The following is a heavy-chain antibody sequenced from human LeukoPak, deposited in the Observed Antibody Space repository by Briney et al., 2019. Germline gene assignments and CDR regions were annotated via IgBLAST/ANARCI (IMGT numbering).Heavy chain of an antibody. D-gene: IGHD3-3*01. J-gene: IGHJ5*02. V-gene: IGHV4-34*01. CDR1: GGSFSGYY. Sequence: SETLSLTCAVYGGSFSGYYWSWIRQPPGKGLEWIGEINHSGSTNYNPSLKSRVTISVDTSKSHFTLKMNSVTASDTALYSCAGHKYYNFWGSFNWFDPWGQGTLVTVSS. CDR3: AGHKYYNFWGSFNWFDP. CDR2: INHSGST.